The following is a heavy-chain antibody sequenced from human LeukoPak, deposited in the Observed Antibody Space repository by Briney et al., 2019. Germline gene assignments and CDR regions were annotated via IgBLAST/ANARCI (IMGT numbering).Heavy chain of an antibody. J-gene: IGHJ4*02. CDR1: GFTFSSYG. Sequence: PGGSLRLSCAASGFTFSSYGMHWVRQAPGKGLEWVAVISYDGSNKYYADSVKGRFTISRDNSKNTLYLQMNSLRAEDTAVYYCAKAFAAMVDYWGQGTLVTVSS. D-gene: IGHD5-18*01. CDR3: AKAFAAMVDY. V-gene: IGHV3-30*18. CDR2: ISYDGSNK.